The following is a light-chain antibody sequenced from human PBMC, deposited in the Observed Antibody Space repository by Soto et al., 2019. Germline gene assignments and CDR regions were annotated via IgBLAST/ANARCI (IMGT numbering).Light chain of an antibody. J-gene: IGKJ1*01. CDR1: QTISSW. Sequence: DIQMTQSPSTLPASVGDRVTITCRASQTISSWLAWYQQKPGKAPDLLIYDASRLAGGVPSRFSGSESGTEFTITIGSLQSDDFASYFCQQYYNYSTFGQGTKVEVK. CDR2: DAS. V-gene: IGKV1-5*01. CDR3: QQYYNYST.